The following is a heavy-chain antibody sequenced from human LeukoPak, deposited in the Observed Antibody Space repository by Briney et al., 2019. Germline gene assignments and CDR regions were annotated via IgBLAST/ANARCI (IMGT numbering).Heavy chain of an antibody. CDR1: GGSISSYY. CDR3: ARHSPHPNSWRSSSWYLIDY. CDR2: IYYSGST. V-gene: IGHV4-59*08. J-gene: IGHJ4*02. Sequence: PSETLSLTCAVSGGSISSYYWSWIRQPPGKGLEWIGYIYYSGSTNYNPSLKSRVTISVDTSKNQFSLKLSSVTAADTAVYYCARHSPHPNSWRSSSWYLIDYWGQGTLVTVSS. D-gene: IGHD6-13*01.